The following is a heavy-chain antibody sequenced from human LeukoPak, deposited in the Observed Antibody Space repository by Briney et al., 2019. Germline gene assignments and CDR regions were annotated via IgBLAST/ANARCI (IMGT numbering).Heavy chain of an antibody. J-gene: IGHJ4*02. D-gene: IGHD1-26*01. CDR1: GFTVSSNY. CDR3: ARATGSRSYWGYYFDY. Sequence: GSLRLSCAASGFTVSSNYMSWVRQAPGKGLEWVSVIYSGGSTYYADSVKGRFTISRDNSKNTLYLQMNSLRAEDTAVYYCARATGSRSYWGYYFDYWGQGTLVTVSS. CDR2: IYSGGST. V-gene: IGHV3-53*01.